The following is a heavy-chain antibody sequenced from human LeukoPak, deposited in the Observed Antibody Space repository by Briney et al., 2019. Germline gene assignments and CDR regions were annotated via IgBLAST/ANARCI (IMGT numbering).Heavy chain of an antibody. CDR1: GYSFSSYW. V-gene: IGHV5-51*01. D-gene: IGHD5-12*01. CDR2: IYPGDSDT. Sequence: GESLKISCQGSGYSFSSYWIGWVRPMPGQGLEWMGIIYPGDSDTRYSPSFQGQVTISADKSISTAYLQWSSLKASDTAMYYCARPHHSGYDSAFDIWGQGTTVTVSS. CDR3: ARPHHSGYDSAFDI. J-gene: IGHJ3*02.